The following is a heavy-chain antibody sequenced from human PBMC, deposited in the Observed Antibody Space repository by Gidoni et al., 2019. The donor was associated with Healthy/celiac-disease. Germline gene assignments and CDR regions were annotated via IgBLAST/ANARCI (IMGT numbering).Heavy chain of an antibody. J-gene: IGHJ4*02. D-gene: IGHD1-26*01. CDR2: ISYDGSNK. CDR1: GFTFSSYG. CDR3: AKDRGSVVGATD. V-gene: IGHV3-30*18. Sequence: QVQLVESGGGVLQPGRSLRLSCAASGFTFSSYGMHWVRQAPGKGLEWVAVISYDGSNKYYADSVKGRFTISRDNSKNTLYLQMNSLRAEDTAVYYCAKDRGSVVGATDWGQGTLVTVSS.